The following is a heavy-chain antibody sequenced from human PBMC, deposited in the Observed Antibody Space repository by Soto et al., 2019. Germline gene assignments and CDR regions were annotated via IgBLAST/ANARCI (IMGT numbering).Heavy chain of an antibody. CDR1: GYTFTSYY. Sequence: QVQLVQSGAEVKKPGASVKVSCKASGYTFTSYYMHWVRQAPGQGLEWMGIINPSGGSTRYAQKFQGRDTMTRDTSTRTVYMERSSLRSEDTAVYYCARGLIYDSSGYYFDYWGQGTLVTVSS. CDR2: INPSGGST. J-gene: IGHJ4*02. V-gene: IGHV1-46*01. CDR3: ARGLIYDSSGYYFDY. D-gene: IGHD3-22*01.